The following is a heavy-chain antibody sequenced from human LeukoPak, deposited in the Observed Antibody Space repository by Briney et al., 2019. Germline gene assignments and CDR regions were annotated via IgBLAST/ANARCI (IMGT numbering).Heavy chain of an antibody. CDR3: ARSSVRRYSYPYYYYYMDV. CDR2: IIPIFGTA. Sequence: GASVKVSCKASGYTFTSYYMHWVRQAPGQGLEWMGGIIPIFGTANYAQKFQGRVTITADKSTSTAYMELSSLRSEDTAVYYCARSSVRRYSYPYYYYYMDVWGKGTTVTVSS. J-gene: IGHJ6*03. CDR1: GYTFTSYY. D-gene: IGHD5-18*01. V-gene: IGHV1-69*06.